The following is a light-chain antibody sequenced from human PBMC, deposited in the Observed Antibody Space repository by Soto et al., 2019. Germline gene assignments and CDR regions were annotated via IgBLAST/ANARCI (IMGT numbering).Light chain of an antibody. J-gene: IGKJ1*01. CDR3: QQYESYSRT. V-gene: IGKV1-5*03. Sequence: DIQMTQSPSTLSASVGDRVTITCRASQSISSWLAWYQQKPGKAPKLLIYMASGLETGVPSRFSGSGSGTEFTLTISSLQPDDFATYYCQQYESYSRTFGPGTQVEIK. CDR1: QSISSW. CDR2: MAS.